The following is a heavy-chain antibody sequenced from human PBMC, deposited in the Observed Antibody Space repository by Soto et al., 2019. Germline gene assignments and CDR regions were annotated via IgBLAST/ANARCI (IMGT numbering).Heavy chain of an antibody. CDR1: GYSFTSYW. CDR2: IDPSDSYT. D-gene: IGHD3-10*01. Sequence: PGECLKISCKGSGYSFTSYWISWVRQMPGKGLEWMGRIDPSDSYTNYSPSFQGHVTISADKSISTAYLQWSSLKASDTAMYYCARHHGSGSPNYYYYGMDVWGQGTTVTVSS. V-gene: IGHV5-10-1*01. J-gene: IGHJ6*02. CDR3: ARHHGSGSPNYYYYGMDV.